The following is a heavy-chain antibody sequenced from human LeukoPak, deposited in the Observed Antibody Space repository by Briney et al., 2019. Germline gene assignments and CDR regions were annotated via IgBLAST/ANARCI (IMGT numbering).Heavy chain of an antibody. CDR1: GYTFTSYD. CDR3: ARTQWLVQFAFDY. J-gene: IGHJ4*02. V-gene: IGHV1-8*01. D-gene: IGHD6-19*01. Sequence: ASVKVSCKASGYTFTSYDINWVRQATGQGLEWMGWMNPNSGNTGYAQKFQGRVTMTTDTSTSTAYMELRSLRSDDTAVYYCARTQWLVQFAFDYWGQGTLVTVSS. CDR2: MNPNSGNT.